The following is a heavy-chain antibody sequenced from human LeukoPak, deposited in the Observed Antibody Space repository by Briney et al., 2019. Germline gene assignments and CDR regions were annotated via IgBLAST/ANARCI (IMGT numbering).Heavy chain of an antibody. Sequence: GGSLRLSCAASGFTFSSFAMHWVRQAPGKGLEWVAVISYDGSNKYYADSVKGRFTISRDNSKNTVYLQMDSLRAEDAAVYYCARSYSGSYGDAFDIWGQGTMVTVSS. CDR1: GFTFSSFA. CDR2: ISYDGSNK. CDR3: ARSYSGSYGDAFDI. J-gene: IGHJ3*02. D-gene: IGHD1-26*01. V-gene: IGHV3-30*01.